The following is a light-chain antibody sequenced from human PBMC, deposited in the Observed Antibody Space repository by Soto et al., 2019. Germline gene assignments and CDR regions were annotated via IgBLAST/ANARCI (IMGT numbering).Light chain of an antibody. J-gene: IGLJ1*01. CDR1: SSDVGSYNL. CDR2: EGS. CDR3: CSYAGSSTFVSYV. V-gene: IGLV2-23*03. Sequence: QSVLTQHASVSGSPGQSITISCTGTSSDVGSYNLVSWYQQHPGKAPKLMIYEGSKRPSGVSNRFSGSKSGNTASLTISGLQAEDEADYYCCSYAGSSTFVSYVFGTGTKVTVL.